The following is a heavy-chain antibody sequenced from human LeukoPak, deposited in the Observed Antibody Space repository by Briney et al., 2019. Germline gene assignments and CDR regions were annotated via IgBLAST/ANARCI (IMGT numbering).Heavy chain of an antibody. J-gene: IGHJ4*02. CDR3: ATEVGRTAFEY. CDR2: INSDGSST. Sequence: PGGSLRLSCAASGFTFSSYWMHWVRQAPGKGLVWVSRINSDGSSTSYADSVKGRFTISRDNSKNTLFLQMNSLRTDDTAVYYCATEVGRTAFEYWGQGTPVTVSS. CDR1: GFTFSSYW. D-gene: IGHD1-26*01. V-gene: IGHV3-74*01.